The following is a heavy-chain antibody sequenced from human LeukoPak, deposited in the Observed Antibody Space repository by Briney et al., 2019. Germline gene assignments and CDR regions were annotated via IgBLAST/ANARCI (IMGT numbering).Heavy chain of an antibody. D-gene: IGHD1-14*01. Sequence: ASVKVSCKASGYTFTTYYVHLVRQAPGQGLEWMGVINPSGDGTNYPQRFQGRATLTRDTSTSTVYMELSSLRSEDTAIYYCAKETPNTGWFDPWGQGTLVTVSS. CDR3: AKETPNTGWFDP. CDR2: INPSGDGT. CDR1: GYTFTTYY. J-gene: IGHJ5*02. V-gene: IGHV1-46*01.